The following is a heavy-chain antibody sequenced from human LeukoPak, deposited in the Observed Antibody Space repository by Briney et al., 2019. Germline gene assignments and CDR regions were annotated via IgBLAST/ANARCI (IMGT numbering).Heavy chain of an antibody. V-gene: IGHV3-7*03. D-gene: IGHD2-21*02. CDR2: IKQHGSEK. CDR1: GFTFSSYW. J-gene: IGHJ2*01. CDR3: AKLVVVTATYWYFDL. Sequence: GGSLRLSCAASGFTFSSYWMSWARQAPGRGLEWVANIKQHGSEKYYLDSVEGRFTISIDNAKNTLYLQMNSLRAEDTAVYYCAKLVVVTATYWYFDLWGRGTLVSVSS.